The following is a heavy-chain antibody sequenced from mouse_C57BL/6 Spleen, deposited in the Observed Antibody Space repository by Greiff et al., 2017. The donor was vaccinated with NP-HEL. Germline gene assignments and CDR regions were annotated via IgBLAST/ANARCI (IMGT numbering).Heavy chain of an antibody. V-gene: IGHV1-75*01. J-gene: IGHJ4*01. D-gene: IGHD1-1*01. CDR1: GYTFTDYY. Sequence: VQLQQSGPELVKPGASVKISCKASGYTFTDYYINWVKQRPGQGLEWIGWIFPGSGSTYYNEKFKGKATLTVDKSSSTAYMLLSSLTSEDSAVYFCARSGDYGSTSYYAMDYWGQGTSVTVSS. CDR2: IFPGSGST. CDR3: ARSGDYGSTSYYAMDY.